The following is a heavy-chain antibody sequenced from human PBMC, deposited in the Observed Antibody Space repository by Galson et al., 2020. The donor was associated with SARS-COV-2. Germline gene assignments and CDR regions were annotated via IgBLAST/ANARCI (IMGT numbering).Heavy chain of an antibody. CDR3: ATDPFWGGSSHIDY. Sequence: ASVKVSCKVSGYTLIEISMHWARLTPGKGLEWMGGLHVEDNETIYAEEFQGRLTVTEDTSIDTAYMELTSLTYEDTALYYCATDPFWGGSSHIDYWGQGTPVTVSS. CDR2: LHVEDNET. CDR1: GYTLIEIS. V-gene: IGHV1-24*01. D-gene: IGHD3-3*01. J-gene: IGHJ4*02.